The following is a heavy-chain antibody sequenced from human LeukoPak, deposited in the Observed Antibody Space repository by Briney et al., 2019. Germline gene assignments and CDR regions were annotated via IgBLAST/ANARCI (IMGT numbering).Heavy chain of an antibody. J-gene: IGHJ4*02. D-gene: IGHD3-22*01. CDR3: AKEIDRLRGVHYYDSSGYPD. V-gene: IGHV3-23*01. CDR1: GFTFSSYA. Sequence: PGGSLRLSCAASGFTFSSYAMSWVRQAPGKGLEWVSAISGSGGSTYYADSVKGRFTISRDNSKNTLYLQMNSLRAEDTAVYYCAKEIDRLRGVHYYDSSGYPDWGQGTLVTVSS. CDR2: ISGSGGST.